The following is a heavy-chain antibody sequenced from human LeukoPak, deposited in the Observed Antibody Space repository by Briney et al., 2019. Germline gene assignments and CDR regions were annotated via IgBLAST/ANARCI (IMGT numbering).Heavy chain of an antibody. J-gene: IGHJ4*02. CDR2: INHSGST. CDR1: GGSFSGYY. CDR3: ARGSPTEGGYHDY. Sequence: PSETLSLTCAVYGGSFSGYYWSWIRQPPGKGLEWIGEINHSGSTNYNPSLKSRVTISVDTSKNQFSLKLSSVTAADTAVYYCARGSPTEGGYHDYWGQGTLVTVSS. V-gene: IGHV4-34*01. D-gene: IGHD3-22*01.